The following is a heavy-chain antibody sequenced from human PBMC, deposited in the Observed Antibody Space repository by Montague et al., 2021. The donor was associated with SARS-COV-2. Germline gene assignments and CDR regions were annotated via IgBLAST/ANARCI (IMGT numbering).Heavy chain of an antibody. CDR3: VASSRWGFDY. CDR2: ISSSGTTI. CDR1: GFTFSASG. V-gene: IGHV3-48*04. J-gene: IGHJ4*02. D-gene: IGHD6-19*01. Sequence: SLRLSCAASGFTFSASGMNWVRQAPGQGLDWVAYISSSGTTIYYADSVKGRFTISRDNARNSLFLQMNSLRADDTAVYYCVASSRWGFDYWGQETLVTVSS.